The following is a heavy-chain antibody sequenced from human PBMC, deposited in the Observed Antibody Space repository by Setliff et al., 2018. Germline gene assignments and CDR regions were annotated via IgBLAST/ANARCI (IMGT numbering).Heavy chain of an antibody. CDR1: GCTFSTYY. CDR3: ARPTTRDLDY. J-gene: IGHJ4*02. V-gene: IGHV3-21*01. CDR2: ISSGSRFP. Sequence: LRLSCAASGCTFSTYYMKWVRQAPGKGLEWVSSISSGSRFPCDTDSLKGRFTISRDSAKKSLFLLMKSLRAEDTAVYYCARPTTRDLDYWGQGTLVTVSS.